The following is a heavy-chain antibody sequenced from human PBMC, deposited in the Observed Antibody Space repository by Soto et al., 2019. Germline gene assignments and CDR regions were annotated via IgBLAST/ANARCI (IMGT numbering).Heavy chain of an antibody. J-gene: IGHJ5*02. CDR1: GYTFTSYD. V-gene: IGHV1-8*01. CDR2: MNPNSGNT. D-gene: IGHD3-10*01. Sequence: QVQLVQSGAEVKKPGASVKVSCKASGYTFTSYDINWVRQATGQWLELMGWMNPNSGNTGYAQKFQGRVTMTRNTSISTAYMELSSLRSEDTAVYYCARGQWRSLRPGRSIWFDPWGQGTLVTVSS. CDR3: ARGQWRSLRPGRSIWFDP.